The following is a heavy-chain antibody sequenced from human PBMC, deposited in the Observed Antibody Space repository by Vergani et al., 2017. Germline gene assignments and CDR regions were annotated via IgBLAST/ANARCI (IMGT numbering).Heavy chain of an antibody. J-gene: IGHJ4*02. CDR1: GYTFRNYG. Sequence: QVQLVQSGAEVKKPGASVKVSCEGSGYTFRNYGISWVRQAPGEGLERLGWISVYNGETKFAQKFQGRVTLTRDTSTDTAYMEMGSLRSDDTAVYYCARDRGNSGDYNFDYWGQGTLVTVSS. CDR3: ARDRGNSGDYNFDY. CDR2: ISVYNGET. V-gene: IGHV1-18*04. D-gene: IGHD1-26*01.